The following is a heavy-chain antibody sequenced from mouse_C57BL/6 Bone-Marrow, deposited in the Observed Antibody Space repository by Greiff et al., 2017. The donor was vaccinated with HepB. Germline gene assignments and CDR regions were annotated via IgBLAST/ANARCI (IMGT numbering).Heavy chain of an antibody. Sequence: DVKLVESGGGLVKPGGSLKLSCAASGFTFSDYGMHWVRQAPEKGLEWVAYISSGSSTIYYADTVKGRFTISRDNDKNTLFLQMTSLRSEDTAMYYCARDLTGTFDYWGQGTTLTVSS. CDR1: GFTFSDYG. CDR2: ISSGSSTI. D-gene: IGHD4-1*01. CDR3: ARDLTGTFDY. J-gene: IGHJ2*01. V-gene: IGHV5-17*01.